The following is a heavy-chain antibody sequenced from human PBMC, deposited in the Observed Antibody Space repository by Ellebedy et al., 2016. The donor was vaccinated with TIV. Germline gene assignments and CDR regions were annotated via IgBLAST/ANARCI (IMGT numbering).Heavy chain of an antibody. CDR1: GYTFTSYY. V-gene: IGHV1-2*02. J-gene: IGHJ4*02. CDR2: INPNSGGT. Sequence: ASVKVSXKASGYTFTSYYMHWVRQAPGQGLEWMGWINPNSGGTNYAQKFQGRVTMTRDTSISTAYMELSRLRSDDTAVYYCARSALGDYDFWSGYYTEYYFDYWGQGTLVTVSS. D-gene: IGHD3-3*01. CDR3: ARSALGDYDFWSGYYTEYYFDY.